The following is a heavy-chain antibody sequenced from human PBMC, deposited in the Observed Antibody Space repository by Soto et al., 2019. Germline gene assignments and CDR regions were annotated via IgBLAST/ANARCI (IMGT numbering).Heavy chain of an antibody. V-gene: IGHV3-33*01. J-gene: IGHJ6*02. CDR1: EFTFSNYG. Sequence: QVQLVESGGGVVQPGRSLRLSCAASEFTFSNYGMHWVCQAPGKGLEWVAVILNDGSNRYHADSVKDRFTISRDNSKNTLYLQMNSLRAEDTAVYYCARDDEYSGNGMDVWGQGTTVTVS. CDR2: ILNDGSNR. D-gene: IGHD3-10*01. CDR3: ARDDEYSGNGMDV.